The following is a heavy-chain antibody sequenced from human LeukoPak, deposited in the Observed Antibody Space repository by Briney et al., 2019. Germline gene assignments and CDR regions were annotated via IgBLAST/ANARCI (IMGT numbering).Heavy chain of an antibody. Sequence: SETLSLTCAVYGGSFSGYYWSWIRQPPGKGLEWIGEINHSGSTNYNPSLKSRVTISVDTSKNQFSLKLSSVTAADTAVYYCARGYSNYYYGMDVWGQGTTVTVSS. CDR1: GGSFSGYY. V-gene: IGHV4-34*01. J-gene: IGHJ6*02. CDR3: ARGYSNYYYGMDV. D-gene: IGHD4-4*01. CDR2: INHSGST.